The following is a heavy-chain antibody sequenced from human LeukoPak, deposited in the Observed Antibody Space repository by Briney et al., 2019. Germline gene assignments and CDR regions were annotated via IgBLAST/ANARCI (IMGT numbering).Heavy chain of an antibody. V-gene: IGHV4-34*01. CDR3: ARGRAYYYGSGSYYRRNWFDP. J-gene: IGHJ5*02. Sequence: SETLSLTCAVCGGSFSGYYWSWIRQPPGKGLEWIGEINHSGSTSYNPSLKSRVTISVDTSKNQFSLKLSSVTAADTAVYYCARGRAYYYGSGSYYRRNWFDPWGQGTLVTVSS. CDR1: GGSFSGYY. CDR2: INHSGST. D-gene: IGHD3-10*01.